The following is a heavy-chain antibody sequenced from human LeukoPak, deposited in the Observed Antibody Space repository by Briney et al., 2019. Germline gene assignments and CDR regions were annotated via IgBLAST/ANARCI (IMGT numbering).Heavy chain of an antibody. CDR1: GGSIRSCY. J-gene: IGHJ2*01. CDR2: IYYSGST. D-gene: IGHD6-13*01. Sequence: SETLSLTCTVSGGSIRSCYWSWIRQPPGKGLEWIGYIYYSGSTNYNPSLKSRVTISVDTSKNQFSLKLSSVTAADTAVYYCARVYYSSSYDYWYFDLWGRGTLVTVSS. V-gene: IGHV4-59*01. CDR3: ARVYYSSSYDYWYFDL.